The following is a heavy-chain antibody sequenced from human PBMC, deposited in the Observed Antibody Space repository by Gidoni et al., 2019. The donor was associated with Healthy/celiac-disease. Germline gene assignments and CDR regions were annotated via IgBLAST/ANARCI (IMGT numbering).Heavy chain of an antibody. D-gene: IGHD3-22*01. CDR3: ARGGYYDSSGYFDY. CDR2: ITPIFGTA. CDR1: GGTLSSSA. Sequence: QVQLVQAGAEVKKPGSSVKVSCKASGGTLSSSAISWVRQAPGQGLEWMGGITPIFGTANCAQKFQGRVTITADESTSTAYMELSSLRSEDTAVYYCARGGYYDSSGYFDYWGQGTLVTVSS. V-gene: IGHV1-69*01. J-gene: IGHJ4*02.